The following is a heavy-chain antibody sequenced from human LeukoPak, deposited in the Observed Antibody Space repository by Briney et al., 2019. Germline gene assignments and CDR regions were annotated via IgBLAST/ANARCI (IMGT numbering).Heavy chain of an antibody. D-gene: IGHD3-16*01. J-gene: IGHJ6*02. CDR3: ARVLRPDYYYGMDV. CDR1: GYTFTTFY. V-gene: IGHV1-46*01. CDR2: INPSSVGT. Sequence: ASVKVSCKASGYTFTTFYIHWVRQAPGQGLEWMGIINPSSVGTSYAQKFQGRVAMTRDTSTSTVYMELSSLRSEDTAVYYCARVLRPDYYYGMDVWDQGTTVTVSS.